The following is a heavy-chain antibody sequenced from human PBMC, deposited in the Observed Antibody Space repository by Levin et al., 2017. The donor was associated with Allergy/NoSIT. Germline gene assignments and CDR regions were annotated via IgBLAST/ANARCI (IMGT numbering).Heavy chain of an antibody. Sequence: LSLTCAASGFTFSSYVMSWVRQAPGKGLEWVSVISGGGGSTYYADSVKGRFTISRDNSKNTLYLQMNSLRAEDTAVYYCAKAQNLGIAVAGRGCFQDWGQGTLVTVSS. CDR2: ISGGGGST. CDR3: AKAQNLGIAVAGRGCFQD. D-gene: IGHD6-19*01. J-gene: IGHJ1*01. V-gene: IGHV3-23*01. CDR1: GFTFSSYV.